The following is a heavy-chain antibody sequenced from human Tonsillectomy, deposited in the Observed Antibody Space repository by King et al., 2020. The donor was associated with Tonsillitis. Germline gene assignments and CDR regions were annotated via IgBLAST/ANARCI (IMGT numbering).Heavy chain of an antibody. Sequence: QAQLVQSGGGVVQPGRSLRLSCAASGFTFSSYAMHWVRQAPGKGLEWVAVISYDGSNKYYADSVKGRFTISRDNSKNTLYLQMNSLRAEDTAVYYCARVKGAYYDILTGYYPPQSRGGDAFDIWGQGTMVTVSS. V-gene: IGHV3-30-3*01. CDR2: ISYDGSNK. CDR1: GFTFSSYA. J-gene: IGHJ3*02. CDR3: ARVKGAYYDILTGYYPPQSRGGDAFDI. D-gene: IGHD3-9*01.